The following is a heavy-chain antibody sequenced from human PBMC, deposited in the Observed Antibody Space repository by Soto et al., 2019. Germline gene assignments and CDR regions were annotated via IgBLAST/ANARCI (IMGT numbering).Heavy chain of an antibody. V-gene: IGHV1-8*02. J-gene: IGHJ6*02. CDR2: MNPINGAT. CDR1: GYDFTAYD. D-gene: IGHD2-2*01. Sequence: ASVKVSCKASGYDFTAYDINWVRQASGQGLEWMGWMNPINGATGSARRFQGRVSMTRNTATATAYLELASLRSDDSAVYFCGRGPSPRAPAGGTPYYYAMDVWGQGTTVTVSS. CDR3: GRGPSPRAPAGGTPYYYAMDV.